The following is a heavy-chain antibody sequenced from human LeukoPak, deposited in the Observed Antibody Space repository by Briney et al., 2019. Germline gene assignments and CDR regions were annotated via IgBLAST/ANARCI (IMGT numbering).Heavy chain of an antibody. Sequence: SETLSLTCTVSGGSISSYYWSWIRQPPGKGLEWIGYIYYSGNTNYNPSLKSRVTISVDTSKKQFSLKVRSVTAADTAVYYCARRDSPFDLWGRGTLVTVS. V-gene: IGHV4-59*01. CDR2: IYYSGNT. CDR1: GGSISSYY. CDR3: ARRDSPFDL. J-gene: IGHJ2*01. D-gene: IGHD3-22*01.